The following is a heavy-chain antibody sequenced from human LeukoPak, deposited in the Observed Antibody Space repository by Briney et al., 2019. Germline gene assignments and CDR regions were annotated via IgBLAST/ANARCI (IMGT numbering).Heavy chain of an antibody. CDR1: GFTFSSYW. Sequence: GGSLRLSCAASGFTFSSYWMSWVRQAPGKGLEWVANIKQDGSEKYYVDSVKGRFTISRDNAKNSLYLQMNSLRAEDTAVYYCAREAGYQLLSGYYYYMDVWGKGTTVTVSS. CDR2: IKQDGSEK. J-gene: IGHJ6*03. CDR3: AREAGYQLLSGYYYYMDV. V-gene: IGHV3-7*01. D-gene: IGHD2-2*01.